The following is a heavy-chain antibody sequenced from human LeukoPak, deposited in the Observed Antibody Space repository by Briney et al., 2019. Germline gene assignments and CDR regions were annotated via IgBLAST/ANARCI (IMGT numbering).Heavy chain of an antibody. V-gene: IGHV3-7*01. CDR1: GFIFRNYW. D-gene: IGHD1-26*01. CDR3: ARDYSGSYA. Sequence: GGPLSFSGAASGFIFRNYWLSGVRKAPGKGLKWGANIKEDGSEKYYVDSVKGRFTISRDNAKNSVYLQMNSLSAEDTAVYYCARDYSGSYAWGQGTLVTVSS. CDR2: IKEDGSEK. J-gene: IGHJ4*02.